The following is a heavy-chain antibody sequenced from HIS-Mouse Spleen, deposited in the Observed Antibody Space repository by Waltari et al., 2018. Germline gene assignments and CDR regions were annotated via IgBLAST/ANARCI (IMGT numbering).Heavy chain of an antibody. CDR3: AREIPYSSSWYDWYFDL. CDR1: GGPISSSRYY. J-gene: IGHJ2*01. CDR2: IYYSGST. Sequence: QLQLQESGPGLVKPSETLSLTCTLSGGPISSSRYYWAGIRQPPGKGLEWIGSIYYSGSTYYNPSLKSRVTISVDTSKNQFSLKLSSVTAADTAVYYCAREIPYSSSWYDWYFDLWGRGTLVTVSS. V-gene: IGHV4-39*07. D-gene: IGHD6-13*01.